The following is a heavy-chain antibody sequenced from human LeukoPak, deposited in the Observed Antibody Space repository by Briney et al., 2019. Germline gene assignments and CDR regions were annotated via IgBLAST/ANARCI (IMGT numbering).Heavy chain of an antibody. J-gene: IGHJ4*02. CDR3: AKDIVIGWFGELSSYYFDY. Sequence: GGSLRLSCAASGVTFSSYAMIWVRQAPGKGLEWVSAISGSGGSTYYADSVKGQFIISRDNSKNTLYLQMNSLRAEDTAVYYCAKDIVIGWFGELSSYYFDYWGQGTLVTVSS. D-gene: IGHD3-10*01. V-gene: IGHV3-23*01. CDR1: GVTFSSYA. CDR2: ISGSGGST.